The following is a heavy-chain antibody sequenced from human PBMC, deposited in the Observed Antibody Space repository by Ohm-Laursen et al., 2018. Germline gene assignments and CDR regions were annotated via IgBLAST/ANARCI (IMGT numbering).Heavy chain of an antibody. J-gene: IGHJ6*02. Sequence: SLRLSCAAFGFTFSSYGMHWVRQAPGKGLEWVAVISYDGSNKYYADSVKGRFTISRDNSKNTLYLQMNSLRAEDTAVYYCAKDRDKDLYSYYGMDVWGQGTTVTVSS. CDR3: AKDRDKDLYSYYGMDV. CDR2: ISYDGSNK. CDR1: GFTFSSYG. V-gene: IGHV3-30*18. D-gene: IGHD3-10*01.